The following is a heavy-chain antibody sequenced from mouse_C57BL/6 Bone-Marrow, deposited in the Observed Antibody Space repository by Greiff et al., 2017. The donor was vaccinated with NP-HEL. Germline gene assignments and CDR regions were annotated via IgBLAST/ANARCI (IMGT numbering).Heavy chain of an antibody. D-gene: IGHD1-1*01. CDR1: GFTFTDYY. J-gene: IGHJ2*01. CDR2: IRNKANGYTT. CDR3: ARGDTTGVAHFDY. Sequence: DVKLVESGGGLVQPGGSLSLSCAASGFTFTDYYMSWVRQPPGKALEWLGFIRNKANGYTTEYSASVKGRFTISRDNSQSILYLQMNALRAEDSATYYCARGDTTGVAHFDYWGQGTTLTVSS. V-gene: IGHV7-3*01.